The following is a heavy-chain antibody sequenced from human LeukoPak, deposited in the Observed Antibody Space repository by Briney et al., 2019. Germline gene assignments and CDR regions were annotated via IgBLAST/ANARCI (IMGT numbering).Heavy chain of an antibody. CDR1: GGSFSGYY. Sequence: SETLSLTCAVYGGSFSGYYWSWIRQPPGKGLEWIGEINHSGSTNYNPSLKSRVTISVDTSKNQFSLKLSSVTAADTAVYYCARGITIFGVVIAVQFFDYWGQGTLVTVSS. J-gene: IGHJ4*02. CDR2: INHSGST. CDR3: ARGITIFGVVIAVQFFDY. D-gene: IGHD3-3*01. V-gene: IGHV4-34*01.